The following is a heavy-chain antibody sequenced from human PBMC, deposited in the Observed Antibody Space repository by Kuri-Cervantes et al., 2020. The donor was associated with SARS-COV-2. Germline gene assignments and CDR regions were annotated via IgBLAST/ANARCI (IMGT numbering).Heavy chain of an antibody. CDR3: ARMIPAAIQAFDY. Sequence: GESLKISCAASGFTFSSYAMHWVRQAPGKGLEWVAVISYDGSNKYYADSVKGRFTISRDNSKNTLYLQMNSLRAEDTAVYYCARMIPAAIQAFDYRGQGTLVTVSS. D-gene: IGHD2-2*02. CDR1: GFTFSSYA. CDR2: ISYDGSNK. J-gene: IGHJ4*02. V-gene: IGHV3-30-3*01.